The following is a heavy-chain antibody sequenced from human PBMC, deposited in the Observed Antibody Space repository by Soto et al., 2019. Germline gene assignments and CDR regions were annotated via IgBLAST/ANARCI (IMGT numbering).Heavy chain of an antibody. D-gene: IGHD6-13*01. J-gene: IGHJ4*02. CDR1: GYTFTGYY. Sequence: GASVKVSCKASGYTFTGYYMHWARQAPGQGLEWMGWINPNSGGTNYAQKFQGWVTMTRDTSISTAYMELSRLRSDDTAVYYCARAGQQLVPYYFDYWGQGTLVNVS. CDR3: ARAGQQLVPYYFDY. V-gene: IGHV1-2*04. CDR2: INPNSGGT.